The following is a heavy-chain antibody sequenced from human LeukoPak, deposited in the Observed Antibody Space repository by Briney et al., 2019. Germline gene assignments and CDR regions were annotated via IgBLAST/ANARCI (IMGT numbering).Heavy chain of an antibody. V-gene: IGHV3-11*01. CDR3: ARDGGYCSGGSCYPHNWFDP. CDR2: ISSSGSTI. Sequence: GGSLRLSCAASGFSFSDYYMSWIRQAPGKGLEWVSYISSSGSTINYADSVKGRFTISRDNAKDSLYLQMNSLRAEDTAVYYCARDGGYCSGGSCYPHNWFDPWGQGTLVTVSS. CDR1: GFSFSDYY. D-gene: IGHD2-15*01. J-gene: IGHJ5*02.